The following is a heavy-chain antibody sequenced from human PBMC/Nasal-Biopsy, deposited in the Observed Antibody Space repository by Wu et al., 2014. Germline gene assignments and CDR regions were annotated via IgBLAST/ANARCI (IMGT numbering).Heavy chain of an antibody. J-gene: IGHJ6*03. CDR3: AREGRETYSPSWGLYDDYYHMDV. D-gene: IGHD2-2*01. CDR1: SSDSYY. Sequence: SSDSYYWNWIRQHPGKGLEWIGYISNRGNTYYNASLESRLTISLDTSKNQFSLKLSSVTAADTAVYYCAREGRETYSPSWGLYDDYYHMDVWGKGTTVTVSS. CDR2: ISNRGNT. V-gene: IGHV4-31*02.